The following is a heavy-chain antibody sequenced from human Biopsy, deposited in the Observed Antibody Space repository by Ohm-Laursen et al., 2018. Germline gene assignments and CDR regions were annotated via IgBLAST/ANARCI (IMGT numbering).Heavy chain of an antibody. D-gene: IGHD3-9*01. CDR3: VREPKTGTAEAWYFDL. V-gene: IGHV4-31*03. J-gene: IGHJ2*01. CDR1: GASVKTSGYF. CDR2: ISYSERT. Sequence: TLSLTCSVSGASVKTSGYFWAWIRQRPGKGLEWIGCISYSERTHYNPSLTSRLAISFDTSNNRISLQLRSVSVADTVVYYCVREPKTGTAEAWYFDLWGRGSPVTVPS.